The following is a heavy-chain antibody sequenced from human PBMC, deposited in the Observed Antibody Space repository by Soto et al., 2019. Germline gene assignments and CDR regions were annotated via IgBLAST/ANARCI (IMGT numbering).Heavy chain of an antibody. CDR1: GFTFSSYT. J-gene: IGHJ4*02. Sequence: GGSLRLSCAASGFTFSSYTMNWVRQAPGKGLEWVSSISSSSSYIYYADSVKGRFTISRDNAKNSLYLQMNSLRAEDTAVYYCARQSGDYFDYWGQGTLVTVSS. D-gene: IGHD4-17*01. CDR3: ARQSGDYFDY. V-gene: IGHV3-21*01. CDR2: ISSSSSYI.